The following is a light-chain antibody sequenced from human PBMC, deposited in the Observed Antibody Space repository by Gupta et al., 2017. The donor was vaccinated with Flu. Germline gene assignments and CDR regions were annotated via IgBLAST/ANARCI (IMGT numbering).Light chain of an antibody. V-gene: IGLV3-21*02. CDR2: DDT. Sequence: SYVLTQSPSVSVAPRQTARIYSGGSNIGRNNVHWYQQKTGQAPVLVLYDDTDRPSGISERFSGSTSGNTATLTISRVEAGDEADDSCQVWDSSNDQVMFGGGTKLTVL. CDR1: NIGRNN. J-gene: IGLJ3*02. CDR3: QVWDSSNDQVM.